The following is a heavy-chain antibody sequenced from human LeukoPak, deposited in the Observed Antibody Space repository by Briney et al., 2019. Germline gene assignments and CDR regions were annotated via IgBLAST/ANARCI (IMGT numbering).Heavy chain of an antibody. CDR3: ARKGIAAAGTSLCYYYMDV. Sequence: GGSLRLSCAASGFTVSSNYMSWARHAPGKGLEWVSVIYSGGSTYYADSVKGRFTISRDNSKNTLYLQMNSLRAEDTAVYYCARKGIAAAGTSLCYYYMDVWGKGTTVTISS. CDR2: IYSGGST. D-gene: IGHD6-13*01. J-gene: IGHJ6*03. V-gene: IGHV3-53*01. CDR1: GFTVSSNY.